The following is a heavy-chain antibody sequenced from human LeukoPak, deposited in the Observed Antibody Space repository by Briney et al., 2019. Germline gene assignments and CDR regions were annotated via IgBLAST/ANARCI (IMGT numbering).Heavy chain of an antibody. D-gene: IGHD2-8*02. CDR2: IYYSGSS. Sequence: PSETLSLTCTVSGGSINTYYWSWIRQPPGKGLEWIAYIYYSGSSNYNPSLKSRVTISVDTSKNQFSLRLSSVTATDTAVYYCARHGPAWSFDYWGHGTQVTVSS. CDR1: GGSINTYY. J-gene: IGHJ4*01. V-gene: IGHV4-59*08. CDR3: ARHGPAWSFDY.